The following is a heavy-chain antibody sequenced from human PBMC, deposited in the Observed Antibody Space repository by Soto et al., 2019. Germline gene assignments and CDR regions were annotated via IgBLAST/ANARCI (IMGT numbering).Heavy chain of an antibody. V-gene: IGHV4-59*01. Sequence: KPSETLSLTCTVSGGSTTSDYWSWIRQPPGKGLEWLGYIFHSLGAKYNPSLGSRGTISLDTSKNQLSLSLRSVTAADTAIYFCGRDINGAADYWGQGNLVTFSS. CDR2: IFHSLGA. J-gene: IGHJ4*02. D-gene: IGHD2-8*01. CDR1: GGSTTSDY. CDR3: GRDINGAADY.